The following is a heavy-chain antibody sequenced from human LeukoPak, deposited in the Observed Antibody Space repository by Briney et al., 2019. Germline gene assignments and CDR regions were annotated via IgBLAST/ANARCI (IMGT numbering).Heavy chain of an antibody. V-gene: IGHV3-30-3*01. CDR1: GFTVSSYA. CDR2: TAYDGSDK. CDR3: ARGTAYYYDSSGYDY. J-gene: IGHJ4*02. Sequence: PGGSLRLSCAAAGFTVSSYAMHWVRQAPGKGLEWVSVTAYDGSDKYYANSVKGRFTISRDNAKNSLYLQMNSLRAEDTAVYYCARGTAYYYDSSGYDYWGQGTLVTVSS. D-gene: IGHD3-22*01.